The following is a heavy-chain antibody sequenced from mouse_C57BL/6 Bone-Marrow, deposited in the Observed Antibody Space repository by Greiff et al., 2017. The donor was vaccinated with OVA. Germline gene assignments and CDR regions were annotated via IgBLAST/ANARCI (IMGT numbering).Heavy chain of an antibody. D-gene: IGHD4-1*01. CDR1: GFNIKDDY. Sequence: VQLQQSGAELVRPGASVKLSCTASGFNIKDDYMHWVKQRPEQGLEWIGWIDPENGDTEYASKFQGKATITADTSSSTAYLQLSSLTSEDTAVYYCTTTWDLDYWGQGTTLTVSS. J-gene: IGHJ2*01. CDR2: IDPENGDT. V-gene: IGHV14-4*01. CDR3: TTTWDLDY.